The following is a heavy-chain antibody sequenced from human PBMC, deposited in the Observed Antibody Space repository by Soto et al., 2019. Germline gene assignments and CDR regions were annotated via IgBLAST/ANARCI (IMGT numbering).Heavy chain of an antibody. J-gene: IGHJ4*02. D-gene: IGHD5-12*01. CDR1: GFTFSSYG. CDR3: AKDSDVVGGYSGYDYFDY. CDR2: ISYDGSNK. V-gene: IGHV3-30*18. Sequence: GGSLRLSCADSGFTFSSYGMHWFRQAPGKGLEWVAVISYDGSNKYYADSVKGRFTISRDNSKNTLYLQMNSLRAEDTAVYYCAKDSDVVGGYSGYDYFDYWGQGTLVTVSS.